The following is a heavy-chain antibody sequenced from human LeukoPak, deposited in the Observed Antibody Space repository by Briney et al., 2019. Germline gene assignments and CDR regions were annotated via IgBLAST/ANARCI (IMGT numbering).Heavy chain of an antibody. V-gene: IGHV3-30*04. Sequence: GGSLRLSCAASGFTFSSYAMHWVRQAPGKGLEWVAVISYDGSNKYYADSAKGRFTISRDNSKNTLYLQMNSLRAEDTAVYYCARDLTGSGSPFDYWGQGSLVTVSS. D-gene: IGHD3-10*01. CDR1: GFTFSSYA. J-gene: IGHJ4*02. CDR3: ARDLTGSGSPFDY. CDR2: ISYDGSNK.